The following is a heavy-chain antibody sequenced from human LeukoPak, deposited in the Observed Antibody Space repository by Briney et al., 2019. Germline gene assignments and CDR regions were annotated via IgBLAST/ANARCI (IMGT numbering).Heavy chain of an antibody. CDR1: GGSISSGGYY. J-gene: IGHJ6*02. V-gene: IGHV4-31*03. CDR3: ASLYYYYGMDV. Sequence: SETLSLTGTVSGGSISSGGYYWSWIRQHPGKGLEWIGYIYYSGSTYYNPSLKSRVTISVDTSKNQFFLKLSSVTAADTAVYYCASLYYYYGMDVWGQGTTVTVSS. CDR2: IYYSGST.